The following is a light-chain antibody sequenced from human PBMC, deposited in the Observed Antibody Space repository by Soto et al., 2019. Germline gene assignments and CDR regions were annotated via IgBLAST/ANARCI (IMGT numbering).Light chain of an antibody. Sequence: QSALTQPASVSGSPGQSITISCTGTSSDVGGYNYVSWYQQHPGKAPKLMIYEVSNRPSGVSNRFSGSKSGNTASLTISGLQAEDEADYYCSSYTSCGTNCVFGTGTKLTVL. J-gene: IGLJ1*01. CDR3: SSYTSCGTNCV. CDR2: EVS. V-gene: IGLV2-14*01. CDR1: SSDVGGYNY.